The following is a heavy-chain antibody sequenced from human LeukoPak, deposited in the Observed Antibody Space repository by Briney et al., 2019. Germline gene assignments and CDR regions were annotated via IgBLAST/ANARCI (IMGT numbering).Heavy chain of an antibody. Sequence: ASVKVSCKASGYAFTSYDINWVRQATGQGLEWMGWMNPNSGNTGYAQKFQGRVTMTRNTSISTAYMELSSLRSEDTAVYYCARGRRDSSGYYFINALDVWGQGTMVTVSS. V-gene: IGHV1-8*01. CDR1: GYAFTSYD. J-gene: IGHJ3*01. D-gene: IGHD3-22*01. CDR3: ARGRRDSSGYYFINALDV. CDR2: MNPNSGNT.